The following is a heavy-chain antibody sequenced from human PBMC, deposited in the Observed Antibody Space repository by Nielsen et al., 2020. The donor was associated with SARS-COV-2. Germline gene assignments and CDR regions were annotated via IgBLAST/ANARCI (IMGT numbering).Heavy chain of an antibody. V-gene: IGHV3-23*01. Sequence: GGSLRLSCAASGFIFSNYAMNWVRQAPGKGLEWVSAISGSAGSTYYADSVKGRLTISRDNSRNTLYLQMNSLRVEDTAIYYCAKDFFNYYDTRADRGWFDPWGPGTLVTVSS. D-gene: IGHD3-22*01. CDR2: ISGSAGST. CDR3: AKDFFNYYDTRADRGWFDP. CDR1: GFIFSNYA. J-gene: IGHJ5*02.